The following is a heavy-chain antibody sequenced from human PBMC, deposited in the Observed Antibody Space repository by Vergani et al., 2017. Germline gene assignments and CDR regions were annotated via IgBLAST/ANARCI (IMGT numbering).Heavy chain of an antibody. J-gene: IGHJ4*02. CDR2: ISSSSSYI. D-gene: IGHD6-19*01. V-gene: IGHV3-21*01. CDR1: GFTFSSYS. Sequence: EVQLVESGGGLVKPGGSLRLSCAASGFTFSSYSMNWVRQAPGKGLEWVSSISSSSSYIYYADSVKGRFTISRDNAKISLYLQLNSLRAEDTAVYYCARSVAVAGVDYWRQGTLVTVSS. CDR3: ARSVAVAGVDY.